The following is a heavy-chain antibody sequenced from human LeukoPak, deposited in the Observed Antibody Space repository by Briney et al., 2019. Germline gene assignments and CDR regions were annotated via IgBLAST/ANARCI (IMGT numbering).Heavy chain of an antibody. D-gene: IGHD5-18*01. CDR3: AKGLRDTAMGPLGY. CDR1: GFTFSSYG. CDR2: ISYDGSNK. J-gene: IGHJ4*02. Sequence: GGSLRLSCAASGFTFSSYGMHWVRQAPGKGLEWVAVISYDGSNKYYADSVKGRFTISRDNSKNTLYLQMNSLRAEDTAVYYCAKGLRDTAMGPLGYWGQGTLVTVSS. V-gene: IGHV3-30*18.